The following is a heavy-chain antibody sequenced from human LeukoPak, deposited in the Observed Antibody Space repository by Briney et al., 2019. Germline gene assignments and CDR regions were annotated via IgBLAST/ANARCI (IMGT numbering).Heavy chain of an antibody. Sequence: KPGGSLRLSCTVSGLSFSRFSMIWVRQAPGKGLEWVASVTGRSSYIYYADAVKGRFTISRDNVRNTLYLRMNSLRVEDSAVYYCARDPSLESNYGVYADFWGRGTLVTVSS. CDR1: GLSFSRFS. D-gene: IGHD4-17*01. V-gene: IGHV3-21*06. CDR3: ARDPSLESNYGVYADF. CDR2: VTGRSSYI. J-gene: IGHJ4*02.